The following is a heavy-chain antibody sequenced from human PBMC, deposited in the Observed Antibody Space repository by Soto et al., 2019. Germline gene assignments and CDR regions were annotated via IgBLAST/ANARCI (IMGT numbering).Heavy chain of an antibody. Sequence: SETLSLTCAVYGGSFSGYYWSWIRQPPGKVLEWIGEINHSGSTNYNPSLKSRVTISVDTSKNQFSLKLSSVTAADTAVYYCARIPVGYCSGGSCSKWAYYYGMDVRGQGTTVSVSS. CDR1: GGSFSGYY. CDR2: INHSGST. V-gene: IGHV4-34*01. D-gene: IGHD2-15*01. J-gene: IGHJ6*02. CDR3: ARIPVGYCSGGSCSKWAYYYGMDV.